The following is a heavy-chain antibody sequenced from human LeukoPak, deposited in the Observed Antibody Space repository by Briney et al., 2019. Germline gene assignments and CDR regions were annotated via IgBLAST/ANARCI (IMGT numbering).Heavy chain of an antibody. D-gene: IGHD2-15*01. CDR3: ARPSRGYGSGPEYWYFDL. V-gene: IGHV5-51*01. Sequence: GESLKISCKGSGYSFTSYWIGWVRQMPGKGLEWMGIIYPGDSDTRYSPSFQGQVTISADKSISTAYLQWSSLKASDTAMYYCARPSRGYGSGPEYWYFDLWGRGTLVTVSS. CDR1: GYSFTSYW. J-gene: IGHJ2*01. CDR2: IYPGDSDT.